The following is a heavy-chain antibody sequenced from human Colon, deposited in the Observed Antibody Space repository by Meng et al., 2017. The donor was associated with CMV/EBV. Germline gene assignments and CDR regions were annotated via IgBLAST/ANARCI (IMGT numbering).Heavy chain of an antibody. V-gene: IGHV1-69-2*01. CDR1: GYTFSESY. J-gene: IGHJ4*02. CDR3: ATGRRLEVADY. Sequence: ISCKVAGYTFSESYMHRVQQAPGKGLGWMGLVDHDDGETTYAKKFQGRVTITADTSPDTAYMELSSLSSEDTAVYYCATGRRLEVADYWGQGTLVTVSS. D-gene: IGHD4-17*01. CDR2: VDHDDGET.